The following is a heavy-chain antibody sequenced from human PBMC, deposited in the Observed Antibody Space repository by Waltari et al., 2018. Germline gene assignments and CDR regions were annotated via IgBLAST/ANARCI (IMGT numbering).Heavy chain of an antibody. CDR2: SYSGGST. CDR1: GFTVSSNY. V-gene: IGHV3-53*01. D-gene: IGHD3-10*01. CDR3: ASPLWFPKATRAFDI. J-gene: IGHJ3*02. Sequence: EVQLVESGGGLIQPGGSLRLSCAASGFTVSSNYMSWVRQAPGKGLEWVSVSYSGGSTYYADSVKGRFTISRDNSKNTLYLQMNSLRAEDTAVYYCASPLWFPKATRAFDIWGQGTMVTVSS.